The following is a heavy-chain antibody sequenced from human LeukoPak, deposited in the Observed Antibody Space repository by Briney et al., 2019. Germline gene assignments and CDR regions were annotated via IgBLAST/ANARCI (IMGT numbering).Heavy chain of an antibody. D-gene: IGHD2-2*01. V-gene: IGHV3-7*01. CDR3: ARDRYCSSTSCYGSPYYFDY. CDR1: GFTLSSDW. Sequence: PGGSLRLSCAVSGFTLSSDWMIWVRQAPGKGLEWVANINPDGSEKNYVDSVKGRFTISRDNSKNTLYLQMNSLRAEDTAVYYCARDRYCSSTSCYGSPYYFDYWGQGTLVTVSS. J-gene: IGHJ4*02. CDR2: INPDGSEK.